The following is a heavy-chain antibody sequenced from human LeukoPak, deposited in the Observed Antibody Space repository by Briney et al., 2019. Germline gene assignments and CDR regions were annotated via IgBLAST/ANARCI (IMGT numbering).Heavy chain of an antibody. J-gene: IGHJ4*02. D-gene: IGHD3-22*01. CDR1: GFSLSSYA. Sequence: GGSLRLSCAASGFSLSSYAMSWVRQAPGKGLEWVSGISDSGSSTYYADSVRGRFTISRDNSKNTLYLQMNSLRAEDTAVYYCAKDPPTSGYTDYWGQGTLVTVSS. CDR2: ISDSGSST. CDR3: AKDPPTSGYTDY. V-gene: IGHV3-23*01.